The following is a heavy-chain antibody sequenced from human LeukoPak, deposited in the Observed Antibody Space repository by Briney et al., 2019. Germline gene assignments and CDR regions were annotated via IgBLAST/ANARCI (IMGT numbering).Heavy chain of an antibody. J-gene: IGHJ4*02. CDR2: IYYSGST. CDR1: GGSISSYY. CDR3: ARHDNSGTYPLDY. Sequence: PSETLSLTCTVSGGSISSYYWSWIRQPPGKGLEWIGYIYYSGSTNYNPSLKSRVTISVDTSKNQFSLTLSSVTAADTAVYYCARHDNSGTYPLDYWGQGTLVTVSS. V-gene: IGHV4-59*08. D-gene: IGHD3-10*01.